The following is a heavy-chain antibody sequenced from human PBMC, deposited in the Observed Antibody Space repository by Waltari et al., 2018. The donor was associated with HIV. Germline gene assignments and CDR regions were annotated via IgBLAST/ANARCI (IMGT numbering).Heavy chain of an antibody. CDR2: IRSDESNK. CDR3: VKDNPVLAY. V-gene: IGHV3-30*02. J-gene: IGHJ4*02. Sequence: QVQLVESGGGVVQLGGSLRLYCAASGFSFTTSGMHCVRQAPGKGLEWVAFIRSDESNKFYSDSVQGRFTISRDTSRSTLYLQMNSLRSEDTAIYYCVKDNPVLAYWGQGTLVTVSS. CDR1: GFSFTTSG. D-gene: IGHD2-2*01.